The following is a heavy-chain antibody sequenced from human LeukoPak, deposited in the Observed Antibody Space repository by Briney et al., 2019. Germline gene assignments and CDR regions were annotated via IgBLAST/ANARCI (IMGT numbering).Heavy chain of an antibody. CDR1: GFSLTTSGMC. CDR2: IDWADDN. Sequence: ESGPALVKPTQTLTLTCTFSGFSLTTSGMCVSWIRQRPGKALEWLARIDWADDNYYSTSLKTRLTISKDTSKNQVVLTMTNMDPVDTATYDCARGRFYIDYWGQGTLVTVSS. V-gene: IGHV2-70*11. CDR3: ARGRFYIDY. J-gene: IGHJ4*02. D-gene: IGHD3-16*01.